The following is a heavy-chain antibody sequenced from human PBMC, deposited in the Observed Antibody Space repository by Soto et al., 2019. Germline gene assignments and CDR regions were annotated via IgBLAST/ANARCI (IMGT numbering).Heavy chain of an antibody. J-gene: IGHJ3*02. CDR2: IYYSGST. D-gene: IGHD5-18*01. V-gene: IGHV4-61*01. CDR1: GGSVSSGSYY. Sequence: QVQLQESGPGLVKPSETLSLTCTVSGGSVSSGSYYWSWIRQPPGKGLEWIGYIYYSGSTNYNPSLKSRVTISVDTSKNQFSLKLSSVTAADTAVYYCARVLTATYAFDIWGQGTMVTVSS. CDR3: ARVLTATYAFDI.